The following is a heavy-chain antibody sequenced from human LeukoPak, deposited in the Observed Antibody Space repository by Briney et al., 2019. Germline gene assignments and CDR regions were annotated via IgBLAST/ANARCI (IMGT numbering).Heavy chain of an antibody. Sequence: SVKVSCKASGGTFSSYAISWVRQAPGQGLEWMGGIIPIFGTANYAQKFQGRVTITTDESTSTAYMELSSLRSEDTAVYYCARDPRYYGSGSYYPSYYFDYWGQGTLVTVSS. CDR1: GGTFSSYA. J-gene: IGHJ4*02. V-gene: IGHV1-69*05. D-gene: IGHD3-10*01. CDR3: ARDPRYYGSGSYYPSYYFDY. CDR2: IIPIFGTA.